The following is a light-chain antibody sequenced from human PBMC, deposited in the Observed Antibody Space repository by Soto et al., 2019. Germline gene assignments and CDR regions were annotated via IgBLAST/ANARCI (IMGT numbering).Light chain of an antibody. Sequence: DIQMTQSPSSLSASVGDRVTITCRASQSISSYLNWYQQKPGKAPKLLIYAASSLQSGVPSRFSGSGSGTDFTLTISSPQPEDFATCYCQQSYSTPVWFGQGTKVDIK. CDR2: AAS. CDR1: QSISSY. J-gene: IGKJ1*01. V-gene: IGKV1-39*01. CDR3: QQSYSTPVW.